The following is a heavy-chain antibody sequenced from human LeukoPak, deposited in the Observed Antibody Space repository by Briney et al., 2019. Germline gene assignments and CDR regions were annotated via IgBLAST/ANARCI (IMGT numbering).Heavy chain of an antibody. CDR1: GFTFSSYA. J-gene: IGHJ4*02. CDR2: ISGSGGST. V-gene: IGHV3-23*01. D-gene: IGHD3-9*01. CDR3: AKRTFRYFDWLLAASFDY. Sequence: QPGGSLRLSCAASGFTFSSYAMSWVREAPGKGLEWVSAISGSGGSTYYADSVKGRFTISRDNSKNTLYLQMNSLRAEDTAVYYCAKRTFRYFDWLLAASFDYWGQGTLVTVSS.